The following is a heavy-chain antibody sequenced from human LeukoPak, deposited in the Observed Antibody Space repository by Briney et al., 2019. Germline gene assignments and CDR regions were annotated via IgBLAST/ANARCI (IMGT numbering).Heavy chain of an antibody. CDR2: ISSSSSYI. J-gene: IGHJ4*02. CDR1: GFTFSSYS. CDR3: ARDGSYCSGSSCSGLPFDY. D-gene: IGHD2-2*01. V-gene: IGHV3-21*01. Sequence: GGSLRLSCAASGFTFSSYSMNWVRQAPGKGLEWVSSISSSSSYIYSADSVKGRFTISRDNAKNSLYLQMNSLRAEDTAVYYCARDGSYCSGSSCSGLPFDYWGQGTLVTVSS.